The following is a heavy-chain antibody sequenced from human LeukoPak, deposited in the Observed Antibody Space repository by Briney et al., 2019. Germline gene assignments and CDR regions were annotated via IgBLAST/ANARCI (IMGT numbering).Heavy chain of an antibody. D-gene: IGHD6-13*01. J-gene: IGHJ6*03. CDR3: ARVGVEQYLVLSYSMDV. CDR2: FRYSGGGT. Sequence: GGSLRLSCAASGITFRDYGLSWVRQAPGKGLEWVSGFRYSGGGTYYADSVKGRFTISRDNAKNSLHLQMNSLRAEDTAVYYCARVGVEQYLVLSYSMDVWGKGTTVTVS. CDR1: GITFRDYG. V-gene: IGHV3-23*01.